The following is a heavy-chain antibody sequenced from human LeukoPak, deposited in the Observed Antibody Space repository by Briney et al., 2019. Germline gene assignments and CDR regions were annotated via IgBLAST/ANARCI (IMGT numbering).Heavy chain of an antibody. V-gene: IGHV3-7*01. CDR1: GFTLSNYW. J-gene: IGHJ4*02. CDR2: IKEDGSEK. Sequence: GGSLRLSCAASGFTLSNYWMSWVRQAPGKGLEWVANIKEDGSEKYCVDSVKGRFTISRDNAKNSLYLQMNSLRAEDTAVYYCARRGSYADYWGQGTLVTVSS. CDR3: ARRGSYADY. D-gene: IGHD1-26*01.